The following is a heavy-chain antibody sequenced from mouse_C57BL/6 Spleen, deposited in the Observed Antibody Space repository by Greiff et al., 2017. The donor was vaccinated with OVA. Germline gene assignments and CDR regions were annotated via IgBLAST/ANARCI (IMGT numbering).Heavy chain of an antibody. J-gene: IGHJ4*01. CDR3: ARGEGRRYAMDY. V-gene: IGHV1-39*01. D-gene: IGHD3-3*01. CDR1: GYSFTDYN. CDR2: INTNYGTT. Sequence: EVQLVESGPELVKPGASVKISCKASGYSFTDYNMNWVKQSNGKSLEWIGVINTNYGTTSYNQKFKGKATLTVDQSSSAAYMQLNSLTSEDSAVYYCARGEGRRYAMDYWGQGTSVTVSS.